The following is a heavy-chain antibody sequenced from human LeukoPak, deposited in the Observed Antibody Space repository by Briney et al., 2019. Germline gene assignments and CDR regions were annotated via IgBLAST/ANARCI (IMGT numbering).Heavy chain of an antibody. CDR2: INAGVGNT. D-gene: IGHD6-13*01. CDR3: ATTVSAGTYRYFQH. CDR1: GYIFTTYA. Sequence: ASVKVSCKASGYIFTTYAMHWVRQAPGQSVEWMGWINAGVGNTKYLQKFQGRVTITRDTSANIAYMELSSLRSDDTAVYYCATTVSAGTYRYFQHWGQGTLVTVSS. V-gene: IGHV1-3*01. J-gene: IGHJ1*01.